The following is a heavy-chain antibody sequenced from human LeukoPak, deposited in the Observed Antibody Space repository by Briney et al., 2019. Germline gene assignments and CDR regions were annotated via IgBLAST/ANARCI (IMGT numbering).Heavy chain of an antibody. CDR2: IYPGDSDT. D-gene: IGHD4-23*01. V-gene: IGHV5-51*01. Sequence: GASLQISFKGSGYRFTSYWIGWVRQMPGKGLGWMGIIYPGDSDTKYSPSFQGQVTIAADKSISTAYLQWSSLKASDTAMYYCARRDYGGKHFDYWGQGTLVTVSS. CDR1: GYRFTSYW. J-gene: IGHJ4*02. CDR3: ARRDYGGKHFDY.